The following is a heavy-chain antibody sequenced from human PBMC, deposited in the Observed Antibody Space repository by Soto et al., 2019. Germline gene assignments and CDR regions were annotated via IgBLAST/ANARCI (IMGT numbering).Heavy chain of an antibody. CDR2: ISSSSSTI. Sequence: PSETLRLSCAASGFTFSSYSMNWVRKAPGKGLEWVSYISSSSSTIYYADSVKGRFTISRDNAKNSLYLQMNSLRAEDTAVYYCARAPGGDFWSGYSLYYYYGMDVWGQGTTVTVSS. CDR1: GFTFSSYS. D-gene: IGHD3-3*01. V-gene: IGHV3-48*01. CDR3: ARAPGGDFWSGYSLYYYYGMDV. J-gene: IGHJ6*02.